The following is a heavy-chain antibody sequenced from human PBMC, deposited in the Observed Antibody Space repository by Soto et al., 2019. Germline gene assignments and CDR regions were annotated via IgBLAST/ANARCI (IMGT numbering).Heavy chain of an antibody. CDR3: AKDRSGKRTYYYDSSGYLFDY. Sequence: PGGSLRLSCAASGFTFSSYAMSWVRQAPGKGLEWVSAISGSGSGGSTYYADSVKGRFTISRDNSKNTLYLQMNSLRAEDTAVYYCAKDRSGKRTYYYDSSGYLFDYWGQGTLVTVSS. J-gene: IGHJ4*02. CDR2: ISGSGSGGST. D-gene: IGHD3-22*01. CDR1: GFTFSSYA. V-gene: IGHV3-23*01.